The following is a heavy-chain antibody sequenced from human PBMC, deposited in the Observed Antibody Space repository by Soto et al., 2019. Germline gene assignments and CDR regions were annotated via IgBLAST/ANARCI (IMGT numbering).Heavy chain of an antibody. CDR3: ARLSHHEYVWGSYGNFDS. D-gene: IGHD3-16*01. CDR1: GGSFRGYY. V-gene: IGHV4-34*01. J-gene: IGHJ4*02. CDR2: INHGGSS. Sequence: TSETLSLTCAVYGGSFRGYYWSWIRQPPGKGLEWIGEINHGGSSNYIPSLKSRVTISVDTSKNQFSLKLSSVTAADTAIYYCARLSHHEYVWGSYGNFDSWGQGTLVTVSS.